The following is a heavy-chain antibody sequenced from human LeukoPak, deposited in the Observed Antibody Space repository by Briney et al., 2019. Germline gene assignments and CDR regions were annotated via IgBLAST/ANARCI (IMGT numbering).Heavy chain of an antibody. CDR1: EFTFSRYA. J-gene: IGHJ6*02. D-gene: IGHD3-3*01. V-gene: IGHV3-30*18. CDR3: AKDYDFWSGYMYYGMDV. CDR2: ISYDGSNK. Sequence: GGSLRLSCAASEFTFSRYAMDWVRQAPGKGLEWVSLISYDGSNKYYADSVKGRFTISRDNSKNTLYLQMSSLKAQDTAVYHCAKDYDFWSGYMYYGMDVWGQGTTVTVSS.